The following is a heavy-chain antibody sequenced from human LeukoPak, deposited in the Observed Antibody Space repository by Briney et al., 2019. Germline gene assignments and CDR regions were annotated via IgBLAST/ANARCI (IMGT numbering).Heavy chain of an antibody. CDR1: GYTFSSYG. V-gene: IGHV1-3*01. CDR3: ARARTYSGHDRLGTLGY. D-gene: IGHD5-12*01. Sequence: ASVKVSCKASGYTFSSYGMHWVRQAPGQRLEWMGWINAGNGITKYSQKFQGRVTITRDTSAITAYMELSSLRSEDTALYYCARARTYSGHDRLGTLGYWGQGTLVTVSS. CDR2: INAGNGIT. J-gene: IGHJ4*02.